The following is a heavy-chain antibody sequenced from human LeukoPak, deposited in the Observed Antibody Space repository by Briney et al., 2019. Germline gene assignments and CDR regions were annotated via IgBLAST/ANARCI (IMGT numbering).Heavy chain of an antibody. CDR1: GFNFDRYT. CDR2: AGWAGGTT. CDR3: AKELDTMFFDY. D-gene: IGHD3-10*02. Sequence: GGSLRLSCATSGFNFDRYTIHWVRQAPGKGLEWVSLAGWAGGTTFYSDSVRGRSTISRDSGRKSVYLQMNSLTTDDTAFYFCAKELDTMFFDYWGQGALVTVSS. J-gene: IGHJ4*02. V-gene: IGHV3-43*01.